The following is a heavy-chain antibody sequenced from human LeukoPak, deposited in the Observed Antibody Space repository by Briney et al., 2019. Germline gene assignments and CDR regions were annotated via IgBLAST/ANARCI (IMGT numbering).Heavy chain of an antibody. D-gene: IGHD2-2*01. Sequence: PPGGSLRLSCAASGFTFTTYWMHWVRQAPGKGLVWVSHINSDGSITSYADSVKGRFTISRDNAKNTLYLQMNSLRAEDTAVYYCARTSTHEFYQLLDYYYYYGMDVWGQGTTVTVSS. J-gene: IGHJ6*02. CDR1: GFTFTTYW. V-gene: IGHV3-74*01. CDR2: INSDGSIT. CDR3: ARTSTHEFYQLLDYYYYYGMDV.